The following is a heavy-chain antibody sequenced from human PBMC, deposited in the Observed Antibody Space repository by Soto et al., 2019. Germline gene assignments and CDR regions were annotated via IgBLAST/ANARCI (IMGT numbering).Heavy chain of an antibody. CDR1: GYSFTSYW. V-gene: IGHV5-10-1*01. Sequence: GESLKIACKGSGYSFTSYWISWVRQMPGKGLEWMGRIDPSDSYTNYSPSFQGHVTISADKSISTAYLQWSSLKASDTAMYYCASRGGTGTRNYYFGMDVWGQGTTVTDSS. CDR3: ASRGGTGTRNYYFGMDV. J-gene: IGHJ6*02. CDR2: IDPSDSYT. D-gene: IGHD1-1*01.